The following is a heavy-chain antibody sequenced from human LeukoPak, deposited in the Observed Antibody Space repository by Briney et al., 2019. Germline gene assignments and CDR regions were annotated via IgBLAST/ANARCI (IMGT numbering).Heavy chain of an antibody. CDR3: ARHPRSLVVPAAKGRGGWFDP. J-gene: IGHJ5*02. CDR1: GGSISSYY. CDR2: IYDSGST. V-gene: IGHV4-59*01. D-gene: IGHD2-2*01. Sequence: NPSETLSLTCTVSGGSISSYYWSWIRRPPGKGLEWIGYIYDSGSTNYNPSLKSRVTISVDTSKNQFSLKLSSVTAADTAVYYCARHPRSLVVPAAKGRGGWFDPWGQGTLVTVSS.